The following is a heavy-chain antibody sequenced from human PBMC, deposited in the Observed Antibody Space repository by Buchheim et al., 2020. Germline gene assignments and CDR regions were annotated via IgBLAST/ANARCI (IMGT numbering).Heavy chain of an antibody. CDR1: GFTFNNYW. CDR3: ARDKGISNYFYYGMDV. CDR2: IKEDGNER. D-gene: IGHD3-3*02. Sequence: EVQLVESGGGLVQPGGSLRLSCAASGFTFNNYWMSWVRQAPGKGLEWVANIKEDGNERYYVDSVKGRLTISRDNAKNSLYLQMNSLRAEDTAVYYCARDKGISNYFYYGMDVWGQGTT. J-gene: IGHJ6*02. V-gene: IGHV3-7*01.